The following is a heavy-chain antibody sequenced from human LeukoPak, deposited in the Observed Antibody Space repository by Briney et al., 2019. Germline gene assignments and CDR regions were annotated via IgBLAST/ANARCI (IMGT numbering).Heavy chain of an antibody. Sequence: ASVKVSCKASGYTSTGYAIHWVRQAPGRGLEWMGWINPEKRDTGYAHKFQGRVTMTSDTSISTAYMELSSLRSDDTAVYYCAKKVRGPSHPLDFWGQGTLVTVSS. CDR2: INPEKRDT. CDR1: GYTSTGYA. V-gene: IGHV1-2*02. D-gene: IGHD5-12*01. CDR3: AKKVRGPSHPLDF. J-gene: IGHJ4*02.